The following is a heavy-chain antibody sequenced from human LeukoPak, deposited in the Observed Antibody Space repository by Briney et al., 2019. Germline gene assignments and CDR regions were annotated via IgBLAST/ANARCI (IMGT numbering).Heavy chain of an antibody. CDR3: ARVPYDYVWGSYGGDYYFDY. Sequence: GGSLRLSCAASGFTFSSYEMNWVRQAPGKGLEWVSYISSSGSTIYYADSVKGRFTTSRDNAKNSLYLQMNSLRAEDTAAYYCARVPYDYVWGSYGGDYYFDYWGQGTLVTVSS. CDR1: GFTFSSYE. V-gene: IGHV3-48*03. D-gene: IGHD3-16*01. J-gene: IGHJ4*02. CDR2: ISSSGSTI.